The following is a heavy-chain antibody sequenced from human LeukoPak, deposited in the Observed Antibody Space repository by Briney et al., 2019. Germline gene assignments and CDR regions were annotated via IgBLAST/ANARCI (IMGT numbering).Heavy chain of an antibody. CDR3: AKGMGAYGSGSPVDY. V-gene: IGHV3-9*01. J-gene: IGHJ4*02. CDR2: ISWNSGSI. D-gene: IGHD3-10*01. Sequence: GGSLRLSCAASGFTFDDYAMHWVRQAPGKGLEWVSGISWNSGSIGYADSVKGRFTISRDNAKNSLYLQMNSLRAEDTALYYCAKGMGAYGSGSPVDYWGQGTLLTVSS. CDR1: GFTFDDYA.